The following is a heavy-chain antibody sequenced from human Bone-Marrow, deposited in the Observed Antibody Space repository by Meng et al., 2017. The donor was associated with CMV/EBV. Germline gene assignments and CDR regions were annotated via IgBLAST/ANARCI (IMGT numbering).Heavy chain of an antibody. J-gene: IGHJ4*02. CDR2: ISSSSSYI. Sequence: LRLSCAAYVFTFSRYSMNWGRQAPGKGMEWVSSISSSSSYIYYADSVKGRFTISRDNAKNSLYLQMNSLRAEDMAVYYCARGGVIGYWGQGTLVTVSS. V-gene: IGHV3-21*01. CDR1: VFTFSRYS. CDR3: ARGGVIGY.